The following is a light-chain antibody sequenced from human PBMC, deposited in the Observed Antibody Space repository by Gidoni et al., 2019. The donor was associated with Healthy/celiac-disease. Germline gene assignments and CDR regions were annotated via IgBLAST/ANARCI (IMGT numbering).Light chain of an antibody. V-gene: IGLV2-14*01. Sequence: QSALNQPASVSGSPGQSITISCTGTSSDVGGYNYVSWYQQHPGKAPKLMIYAVSNRPSGVSNRFSGSKSGNTASLTISGLQAEDEADYYCSSYTSSSTYVFGTGTKVTVL. J-gene: IGLJ1*01. CDR2: AVS. CDR3: SSYTSSSTYV. CDR1: SSDVGGYNY.